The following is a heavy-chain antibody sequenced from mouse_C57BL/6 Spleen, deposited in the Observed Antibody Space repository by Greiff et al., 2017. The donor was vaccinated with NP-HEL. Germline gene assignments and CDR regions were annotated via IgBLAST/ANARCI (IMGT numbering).Heavy chain of an antibody. CDR2: IHPNSGST. CDR3: ALIYYGNYVWFAY. D-gene: IGHD2-1*01. V-gene: IGHV1-64*01. J-gene: IGHJ3*01. CDR1: GYTFTSYW. Sequence: VQLQQPGAELVKPGASVKLSCKASGYTFTSYWMHWVKPRPGQGLEWIGMIHPNSGSTNYNEKFKSKATLTVDKSSSTAYMQLSSLTSEDSAVYYCALIYYGNYVWFAYWGQGTLVTVSA.